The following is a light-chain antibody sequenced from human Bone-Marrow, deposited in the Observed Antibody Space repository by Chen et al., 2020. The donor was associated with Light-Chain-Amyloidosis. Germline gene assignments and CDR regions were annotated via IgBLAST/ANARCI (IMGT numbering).Light chain of an antibody. CDR2: AVS. Sequence: QSALTQPASVSGSPGQSLTISCTGTSGDVGTYNYVSWYQQHPGKAPKVMIYAVSNRPSGVSNRFSGSKSGNTTSLTISGLQAEDEADYYCSSFTSSSSYVFGPGTKVTVL. J-gene: IGLJ1*01. V-gene: IGLV2-14*01. CDR3: SSFTSSSSYV. CDR1: SGDVGTYNY.